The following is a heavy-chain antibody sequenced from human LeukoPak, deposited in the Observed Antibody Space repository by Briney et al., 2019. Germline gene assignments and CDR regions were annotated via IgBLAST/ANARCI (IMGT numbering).Heavy chain of an antibody. CDR2: IIPILGIA. Sequence: SVKVSCKASGGTFSSYAISWVRQAPGQGLEWMGRIIPILGIANYAQKFQGRVTITADKPTSTAYMELSSLRSEDAAVYYCARDGGTVTTGYYYGMDVWGQGTTVTVSS. V-gene: IGHV1-69*04. J-gene: IGHJ6*02. CDR1: GGTFSSYA. CDR3: ARDGGTVTTGYYYGMDV. D-gene: IGHD4-17*01.